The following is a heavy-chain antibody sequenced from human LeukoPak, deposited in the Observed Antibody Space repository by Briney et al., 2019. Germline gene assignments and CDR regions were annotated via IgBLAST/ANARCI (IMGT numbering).Heavy chain of an antibody. CDR1: GFTFSSYW. CDR3: ARVGAAEYFDY. CDR2: IKQDGSEK. Sequence: HPGGSLRLSCAASGFTFSSYWMSWVRQAPGKGLEWVANIKQDGSEKYYVDSVKGRFTITRDNAKNSLYLQMNSLRAEDTAVYYCARVGAAEYFDYWGQGTLVTVSS. D-gene: IGHD1-26*01. J-gene: IGHJ4*02. V-gene: IGHV3-7*03.